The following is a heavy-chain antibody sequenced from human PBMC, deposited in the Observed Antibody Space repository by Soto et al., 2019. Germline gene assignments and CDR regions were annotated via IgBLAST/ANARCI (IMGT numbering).Heavy chain of an antibody. J-gene: IGHJ4*02. CDR2: ISDNGLYK. Sequence: TGGSLRLSCSASGFSFSDYYMDWIRHTPGRGLEWLSYISDNGLYKTYADSMEGRFTISRDNAKNSLYLQLTNLGADDTAVYYCVREGSSGLFDFWGQGALVTVSS. CDR1: GFSFSDYY. CDR3: VREGSSGLFDF. D-gene: IGHD6-25*01. V-gene: IGHV3-11*05.